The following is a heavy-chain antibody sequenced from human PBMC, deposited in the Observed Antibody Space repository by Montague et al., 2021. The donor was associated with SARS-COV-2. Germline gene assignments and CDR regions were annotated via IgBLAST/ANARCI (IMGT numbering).Heavy chain of an antibody. D-gene: IGHD3-22*01. V-gene: IGHV4-61*01. CDR3: VTGSGYP. Sequence: SETLSLTCTVTGDSVISDNYYWSWIRQPPGKGLEWIGFIYDSGSTCYNPSLHSRVTITIDTSKNQFSLKLMSVTPADTAVYYCVTGSGYPWGQGTLVTVSS. CDR1: GDSVISDNYY. J-gene: IGHJ5*02. CDR2: IYDSGST.